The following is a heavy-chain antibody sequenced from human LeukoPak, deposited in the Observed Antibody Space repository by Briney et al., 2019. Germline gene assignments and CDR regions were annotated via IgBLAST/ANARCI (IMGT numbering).Heavy chain of an antibody. Sequence: PGGSLRLSCSASGFTFSSYAMHWVRQAPGKGLEWVSGISGSGGSTYYADSVKGRFTISRDNSKNTLYLQMNSLRVEDTAVYYCAKEHDILTGYGMDVWGQGTTVTVSS. V-gene: IGHV3-23*01. CDR1: GFTFSSYA. CDR2: ISGSGGST. J-gene: IGHJ6*02. D-gene: IGHD3-9*01. CDR3: AKEHDILTGYGMDV.